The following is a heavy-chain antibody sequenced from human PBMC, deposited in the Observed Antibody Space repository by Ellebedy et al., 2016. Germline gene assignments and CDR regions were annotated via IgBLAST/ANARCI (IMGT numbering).Heavy chain of an antibody. Sequence: GESLKISCAASGFTFSSYSMHWVRQAPGKGLEWVAVISYDGSNKYYADSVKGRFTISRDSSENTLYLQMNSLRAEDTAVYYCARDYSAYSNDVWGQGTLVTVSS. CDR1: GFTFSSYS. V-gene: IGHV3-30*14. D-gene: IGHD5-18*01. CDR2: ISYDGSNK. J-gene: IGHJ4*02. CDR3: ARDYSAYSNDV.